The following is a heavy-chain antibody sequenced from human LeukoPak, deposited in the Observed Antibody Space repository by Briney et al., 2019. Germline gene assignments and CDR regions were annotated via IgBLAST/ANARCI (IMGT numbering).Heavy chain of an antibody. Sequence: SETLSLTXAVYGGSFSGYYWSWIRQPPGKGLEWIGEINHSGSTNYNPSLKSRVTISVDTSKNQFSLKLSSVTAADTAVYYCATVGTGGYYYYYMDVWGKGTTVTVSS. CDR1: GGSFSGYY. J-gene: IGHJ6*03. CDR2: INHSGST. CDR3: ATVGTGGYYYYYMDV. V-gene: IGHV4-34*01. D-gene: IGHD2-8*02.